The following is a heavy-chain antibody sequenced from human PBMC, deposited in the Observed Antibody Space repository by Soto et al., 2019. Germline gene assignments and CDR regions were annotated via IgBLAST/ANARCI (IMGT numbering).Heavy chain of an antibody. CDR2: ISPEGASR. V-gene: IGHV3-7*03. D-gene: IGHD6-25*01. CDR3: ARAPREPAADK. J-gene: IGHJ4*02. CDR1: GFNFASSW. Sequence: EVQVVESGGGLVQPGGSLRLSCVASGFNFASSWLNWVRQTPGKGLEWVANISPEGASRNYVDSVRGRFTVSRDDAKRSLYLQMNSLRADDTALYYCARAPREPAADKWGQGTLVTVSS.